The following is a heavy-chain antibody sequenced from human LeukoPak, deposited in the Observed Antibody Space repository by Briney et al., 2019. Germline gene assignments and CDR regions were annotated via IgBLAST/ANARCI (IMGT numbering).Heavy chain of an antibody. CDR3: TTDPEVSLGVGATTDDACDI. J-gene: IGHJ3*02. Sequence: GGSLRLSCAASGFTFSSYWMSWVRQAPGKGLEWVANIKQDGSEKYYVDSVKGRFTISRDNAKNSLYLQMNSLGAEDTAVYYCTTDPEVSLGVGATTDDACDIWGRGTMVTVSS. CDR2: IKQDGSEK. CDR1: GFTFSSYW. V-gene: IGHV3-7*01. D-gene: IGHD1-26*01.